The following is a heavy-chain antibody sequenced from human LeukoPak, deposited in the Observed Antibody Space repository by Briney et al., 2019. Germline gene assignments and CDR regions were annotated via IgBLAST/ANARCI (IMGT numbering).Heavy chain of an antibody. Sequence: SETLSLTRTVSGGSISSYYWSWIRQPPGKGLEWIGYIYYSGSTNYNPSLKSRVTISVDTSKNQFSLKLSSVTAADTAVYYCARLAGYSYGYSAFDIWGQGTMVTVSS. CDR1: GGSISSYY. CDR2: IYYSGST. V-gene: IGHV4-59*01. CDR3: ARLAGYSYGYSAFDI. J-gene: IGHJ3*02. D-gene: IGHD5-18*01.